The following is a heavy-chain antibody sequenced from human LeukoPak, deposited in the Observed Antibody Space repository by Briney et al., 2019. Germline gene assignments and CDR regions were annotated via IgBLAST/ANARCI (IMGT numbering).Heavy chain of an antibody. CDR1: GFTFSSYA. D-gene: IGHD2-2*01. CDR2: ISYDGSNK. Sequence: GGSLRLSCAASGFTFSSYAMHWVRQAPGKGLEWVAVISYDGSNKYYADSVKGRFTISRDNSKNTLYLQMNSLRAEDTAVYYCAGGYCSSTSCFDPWGQGTLVTVSS. V-gene: IGHV3-30*01. J-gene: IGHJ5*02. CDR3: AGGYCSSTSCFDP.